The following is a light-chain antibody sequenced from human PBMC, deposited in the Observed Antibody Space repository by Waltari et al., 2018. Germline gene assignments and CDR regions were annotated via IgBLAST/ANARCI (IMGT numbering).Light chain of an antibody. CDR2: DAS. J-gene: IGKJ1*01. CDR3: QQYNSFWT. Sequence: DIQMTQSPSTPSASVGDRVTITCRASQSINNWLAWFQQTPGKAPKLLIYDASSLESGVPSRFSGSGSGTEFTLTISSLQPDDFATYYCQQYNSFWTFGQGTKVEIK. V-gene: IGKV1-5*01. CDR1: QSINNW.